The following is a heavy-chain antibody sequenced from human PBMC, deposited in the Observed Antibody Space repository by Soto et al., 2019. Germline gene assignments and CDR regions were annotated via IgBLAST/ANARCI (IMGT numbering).Heavy chain of an antibody. V-gene: IGHV3-66*01. CDR1: GFTVSSNY. CDR2: IYSGGST. Sequence: GGSLRLSCAASGFTVSSNYMSWVRQAPGKGLEWVSVIYSGGSTYYADSVKGRFTISRDNSKNTLYLQMNSLRAEDTAVYYCARDRYCSGGSCYFLDAFDIWGQGTMVTV. CDR3: ARDRYCSGGSCYFLDAFDI. J-gene: IGHJ3*02. D-gene: IGHD2-15*01.